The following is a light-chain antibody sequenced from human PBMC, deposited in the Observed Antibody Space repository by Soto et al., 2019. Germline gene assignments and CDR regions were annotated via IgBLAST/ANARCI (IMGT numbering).Light chain of an antibody. CDR2: DVS. CDR1: SSHVGGYNY. J-gene: IGLJ2*01. Sequence: QSALTQPASVSGSPGQSITISCTGTSSHVGGYNYVSWYQHHPGKAPKLIIYDVSNRPSGVSNRFSASKSDNTASLTISGLQAEDEADYYCSSYSTNSPVLLGGGTKVTVL. V-gene: IGLV2-14*03. CDR3: SSYSTNSPVL.